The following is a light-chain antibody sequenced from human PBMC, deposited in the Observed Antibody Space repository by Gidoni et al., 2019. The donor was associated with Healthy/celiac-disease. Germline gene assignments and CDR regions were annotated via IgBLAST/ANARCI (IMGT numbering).Light chain of an antibody. CDR3: QAWQSSTVV. CDR1: KLGDNY. V-gene: IGLV3-1*01. Sequence: SYELTQPPAVSVSPGQTASIALSGAKLGDNYACWYQHRPGQSPVLVIYQDSQRPSGLRERFSGSNSGTTATLTLSGTQAMDEADYSCQAWQSSTVVFGGGTKLTVL. CDR2: QDS. J-gene: IGLJ2*01.